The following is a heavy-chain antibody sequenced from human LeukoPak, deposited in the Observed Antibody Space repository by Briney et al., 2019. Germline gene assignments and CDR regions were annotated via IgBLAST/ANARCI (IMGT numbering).Heavy chain of an antibody. CDR2: ISYSGST. CDR1: GGSINSYY. Sequence: PSETLSLTCNVSGGSINSYYWGWIRQPPGKGLEWIGYISYSGSTNYIPSLKSRVTILVDTSKNQFSLKLTSMTAADTAVYYCVRVTTGTVDYWGQGTLVTVSS. D-gene: IGHD1-1*01. V-gene: IGHV4-59*01. J-gene: IGHJ4*02. CDR3: VRVTTGTVDY.